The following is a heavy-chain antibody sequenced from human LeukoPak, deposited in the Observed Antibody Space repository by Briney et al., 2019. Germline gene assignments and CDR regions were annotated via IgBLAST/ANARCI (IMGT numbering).Heavy chain of an antibody. Sequence: PSETLSLTCTVSGGSISSSSYYWGWIRQPPGKGLEWIGSIYYSGSTYYNPSLKSRVTISVDTSKNQFSLKLSSVTAADTAVYYCAREYCATTICYPSGGYYDSWGQGTLVTVSS. J-gene: IGHJ4*02. CDR2: IYYSGST. CDR3: AREYCATTICYPSGGYYDS. V-gene: IGHV4-39*07. CDR1: GGSISSSSYY. D-gene: IGHD2-2*01.